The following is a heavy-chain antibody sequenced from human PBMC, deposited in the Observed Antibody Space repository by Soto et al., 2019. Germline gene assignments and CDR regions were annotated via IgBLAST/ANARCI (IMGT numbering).Heavy chain of an antibody. CDR3: ARGMGKFFRRNLEGFYF. Sequence: GGSLRLSCAASGFTFSSYGMHWVRQAPGKGLEWVAVIWYDGSNKYYADSGKGRFTISRDNSKNTLYLQMNSLRAQDTAVYFCARGMGKFFRRNLEGFYFRGPGTMVTVSS. J-gene: IGHJ3*01. D-gene: IGHD3-9*01. CDR1: GFTFSSYG. V-gene: IGHV3-33*01. CDR2: IWYDGSNK.